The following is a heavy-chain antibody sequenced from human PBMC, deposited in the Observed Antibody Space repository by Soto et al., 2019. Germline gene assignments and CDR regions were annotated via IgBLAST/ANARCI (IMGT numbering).Heavy chain of an antibody. D-gene: IGHD3-22*01. CDR2: IKTDGTYA. V-gene: IGHV3-74*01. J-gene: IGHJ4*02. Sequence: EVQLVESGGDLVQPGGSLRLSCAASGFTFSTYWMHWVRQAPGKGLLWVSRIKTDGTYATYADSVKGRFTISRDNAKNTLYLQMNRLRVEDAAVYYCAAGGSGYYANCGQGTLVTVS. CDR1: GFTFSTYW. CDR3: AAGGSGYYAN.